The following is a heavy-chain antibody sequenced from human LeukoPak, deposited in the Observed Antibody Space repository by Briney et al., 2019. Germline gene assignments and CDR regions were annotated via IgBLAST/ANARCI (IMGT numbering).Heavy chain of an antibody. CDR3: ARPTRIWAAAANYYYYGMDV. CDR1: GGTFSSYA. D-gene: IGHD6-13*01. CDR2: IIPILGIA. J-gene: IGHJ6*02. V-gene: IGHV1-69*04. Sequence: SVKVSCKASGGTFSSYAISWVRQAPGQGLEWMGRIIPILGIANYAQKFQGRVTITADKSTSTAYMELSSLRSEDAAVYYCARPTRIWAAAANYYYYGMDVWGQGTTVTVSS.